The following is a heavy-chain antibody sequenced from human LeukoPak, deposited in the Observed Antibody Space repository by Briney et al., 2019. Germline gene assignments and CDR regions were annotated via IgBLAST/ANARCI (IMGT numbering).Heavy chain of an antibody. Sequence: SVKVSCKASGYTFTGYYMHWVRQAPGQGLEWMGGIIPIFGTANYAQKFQGRVTITTDESTSTAYMELSSLRSEDTAVYYCASSQTSNYLVCSTSCYAELDYWGQGTLVTVSS. CDR3: ASSQTSNYLVCSTSCYAELDY. CDR2: IIPIFGTA. D-gene: IGHD2-2*01. J-gene: IGHJ4*02. V-gene: IGHV1-69*05. CDR1: GYTFTGYY.